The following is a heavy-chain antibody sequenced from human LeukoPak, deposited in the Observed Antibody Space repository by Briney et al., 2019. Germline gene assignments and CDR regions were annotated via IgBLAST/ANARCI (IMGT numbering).Heavy chain of an antibody. CDR2: INPSGGST. Sequence: GASVKVSCKASGYTFISYYIHWVRQAPGQGLEWMGIINPSGGSTTYAQNFQARVTMTRDTSTSTLYMELRTLGSEDTAVYYCARGPDIGVAVAALRNSWLDPWGQGTLVTVSS. J-gene: IGHJ5*02. D-gene: IGHD2-15*01. V-gene: IGHV1-46*03. CDR3: ARGPDIGVAVAALRNSWLDP. CDR1: GYTFISYY.